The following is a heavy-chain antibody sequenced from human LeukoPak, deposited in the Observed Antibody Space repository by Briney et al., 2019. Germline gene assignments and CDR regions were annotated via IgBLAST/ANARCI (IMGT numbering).Heavy chain of an antibody. CDR1: GYTLTVYY. Sequence: ASVKVSCKASGYTLTVYYIHWVRQAPGQGLEWMGRINPNSGDTNSAQKFQGRVTMTRDTSISTAYMDLSGLRPDDTAVYYCAREGSGYTYGRGSYFDYWGHGILVTVSS. J-gene: IGHJ4*01. CDR3: AREGSGYTYGRGSYFDY. CDR2: INPNSGDT. D-gene: IGHD5-18*01. V-gene: IGHV1-2*06.